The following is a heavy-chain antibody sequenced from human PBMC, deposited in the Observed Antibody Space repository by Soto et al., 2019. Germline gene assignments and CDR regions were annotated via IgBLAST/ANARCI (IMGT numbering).Heavy chain of an antibody. CDR1: GYTFTSHG. V-gene: IGHV1-18*04. CDR2: IRPYNGDT. D-gene: IGHD2-2*01. J-gene: IGHJ6*02. Sequence: QVQLVQSGAEVRKPGASVKVSCKASGYTFTSHGFSWVRQAPGQGLEWMGWIRPYNGDTNYAQKFQGRVTMTTDTSTSTAYMELRSLRSDDSAVYYCARHIVVVSAAVKAYDSYAMDVWGQGTTVTVSS. CDR3: ARHIVVVSAAVKAYDSYAMDV.